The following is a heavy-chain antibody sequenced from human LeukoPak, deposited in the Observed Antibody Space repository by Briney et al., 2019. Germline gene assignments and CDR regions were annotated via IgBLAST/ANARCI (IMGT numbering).Heavy chain of an antibody. D-gene: IGHD6-13*01. CDR1: GGSFSGYY. Sequence: SETLSLTCAVYGGSFSGYYWSWIRQPPGKGLEWIGEINHSGSTNYNPSLKSRVTISVDTSKNQFSLKLSSVTAADTAVYYCARDNSSGWYWAKVTRNWFDPWGQGTLVTVSS. V-gene: IGHV4-34*01. CDR2: INHSGST. CDR3: ARDNSSGWYWAKVTRNWFDP. J-gene: IGHJ5*02.